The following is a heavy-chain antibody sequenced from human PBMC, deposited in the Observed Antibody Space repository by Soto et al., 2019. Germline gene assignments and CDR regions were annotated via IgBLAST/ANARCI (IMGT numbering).Heavy chain of an antibody. D-gene: IGHD4-17*01. CDR1: GASISSGAYD. CDR3: AGHPYGESWFDP. Sequence: QVQLQESGPGLVKPSQTLSLTCTVSGASISSGAYDWSWIRQHPGTGLEWSGHIDDSGNTYYNPSLNNRVMLPAGTAKEHFALRLPFVSAADTAVYYCAGHPYGESWFDPWGQGTLVTVSS. J-gene: IGHJ5*02. CDR2: IDDSGNT. V-gene: IGHV4-31*03.